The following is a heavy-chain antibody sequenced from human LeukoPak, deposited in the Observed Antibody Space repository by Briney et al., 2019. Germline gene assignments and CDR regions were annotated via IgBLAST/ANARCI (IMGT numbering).Heavy chain of an antibody. CDR2: ISAYNGNT. Sequence: ASVKVSCKASGGTFSSYAISWVRQAPGRGLEWMGWISAYNGNTNYAQKLQGRVTMTTDTSTSTAYMELRSLRSDDTAVYYCARSLDIVLMVYAVDYWGQGTLVTVSS. CDR1: GGTFSSYA. CDR3: ARSLDIVLMVYAVDY. D-gene: IGHD2-8*01. J-gene: IGHJ4*02. V-gene: IGHV1-18*01.